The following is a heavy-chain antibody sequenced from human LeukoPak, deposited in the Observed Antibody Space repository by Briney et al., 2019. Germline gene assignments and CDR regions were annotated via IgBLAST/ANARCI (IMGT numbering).Heavy chain of an antibody. CDR3: ARDRGPIVVVPAAMVGLWYFDL. CDR1: GGSVSSGSYY. CDR2: IYYSGST. V-gene: IGHV4-61*01. D-gene: IGHD2-2*01. J-gene: IGHJ2*01. Sequence: SETLSLTCTVSGGSVSSGSYYWSWIRRPPGKGLEWTGYIYYSGSTNYNPSLKSRVTISVDTSKNQFSLKLSSVTAADTAVYYCARDRGPIVVVPAAMVGLWYFDLWGRGTLVTVSS.